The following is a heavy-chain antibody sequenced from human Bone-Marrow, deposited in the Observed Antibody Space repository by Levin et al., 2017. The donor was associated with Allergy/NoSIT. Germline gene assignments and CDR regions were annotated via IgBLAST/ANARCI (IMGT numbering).Heavy chain of an antibody. CDR1: GFTFSTYN. Sequence: PGGSLRLSCAASGFTFSTYNMNWVRQAPGKGLAWVSSISSSSSFIYYADSVKGRFTISRDNAKSSLYLQMNSLRAEDTAIYYCARVYGGNSHYYGMDVWGQGTTVTVSS. V-gene: IGHV3-21*01. CDR3: ARVYGGNSHYYGMDV. CDR2: ISSSSSFI. J-gene: IGHJ6*02. D-gene: IGHD4-23*01.